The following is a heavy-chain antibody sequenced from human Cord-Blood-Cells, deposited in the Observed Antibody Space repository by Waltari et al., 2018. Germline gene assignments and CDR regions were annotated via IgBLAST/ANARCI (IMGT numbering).Heavy chain of an antibody. V-gene: IGHV3-9*01. CDR3: AKGKGSGSYDAFDI. D-gene: IGHD1-26*01. J-gene: IGHJ3*02. Sequence: EVQLVESGGGLVQPGRSLRLSCAASGFTFDDYAMHWVRQAPGKGLELVLGIGWISGSIAYADSVKGRFTISRDNAKNSLYLQMNSLRAEDTALYYCAKGKGSGSYDAFDIWGQGTMVTVSS. CDR2: IGWISGSI. CDR1: GFTFDDYA.